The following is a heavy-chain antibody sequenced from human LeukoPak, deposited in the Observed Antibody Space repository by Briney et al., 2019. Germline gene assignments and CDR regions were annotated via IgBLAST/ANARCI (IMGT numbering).Heavy chain of an antibody. CDR3: ARGAYYYED. CDR1: GFTFSSHS. V-gene: IGHV3-48*01. J-gene: IGHJ4*02. Sequence: GGSLRLSCAASGFTFSSHSMNWVRQAPGKGLEWVSYISSGSSTIYYADSVKGRFTISRDNAKNSLYLQMNSLRAEDTAVYYCARGAYYYEDWGQGTLVTVSS. D-gene: IGHD3-22*01. CDR2: ISSGSSTI.